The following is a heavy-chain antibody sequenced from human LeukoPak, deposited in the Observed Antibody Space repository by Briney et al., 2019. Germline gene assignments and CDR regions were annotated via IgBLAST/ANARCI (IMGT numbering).Heavy chain of an antibody. Sequence: SETLSLTCTVSGRSISSGGYYWSWIRQHPGKGLEWIGYIYYSGSTYYNPSLKSRVTISVDTSKNQFSLKLSSVTAADTAVYYCARSPQCTSCYSPQFDPWGQGTLVTVSS. CDR2: IYYSGST. V-gene: IGHV4-31*03. CDR1: GRSISSGGYY. J-gene: IGHJ5*02. CDR3: ARSPQCTSCYSPQFDP. D-gene: IGHD2-2*01.